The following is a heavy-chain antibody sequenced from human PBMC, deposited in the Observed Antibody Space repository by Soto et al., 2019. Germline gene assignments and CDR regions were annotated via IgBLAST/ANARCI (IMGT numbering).Heavy chain of an antibody. Sequence: EVQLVESGGGLVKPGGSLRLSCVVSGFTFSSYSMNWVRQAPGKGLEWVSSISSGSNYTYYADSVKGRFTISRDNTKNPEYLKMNSLRAEESSWYYCASDFKESQYCYYCMDVWGKGTTVTVSS. D-gene: IGHD3-10*01. CDR1: GFTFSSYS. CDR3: ASDFKESQYCYYCMDV. J-gene: IGHJ6*03. CDR2: ISSGSNYT. V-gene: IGHV3-21*06.